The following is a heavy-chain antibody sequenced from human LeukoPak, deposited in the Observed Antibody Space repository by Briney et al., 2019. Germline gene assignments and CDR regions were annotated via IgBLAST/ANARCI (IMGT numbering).Heavy chain of an antibody. CDR3: ARVSSYGRYYFDY. Sequence: SVKVSCKXSGGTFSSYAISWVRQAPGQGLEWMGRITPIFGTANYAQKFQGRVTITTDESTSTAYMELSSLRSEDTAVYYCARVSSYGRYYFDYWGQGTLVTVSS. CDR2: ITPIFGTA. D-gene: IGHD5-18*01. CDR1: GGTFSSYA. J-gene: IGHJ4*02. V-gene: IGHV1-69*05.